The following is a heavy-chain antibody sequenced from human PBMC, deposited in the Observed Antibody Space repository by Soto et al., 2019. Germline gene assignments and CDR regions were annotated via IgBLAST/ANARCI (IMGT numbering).Heavy chain of an antibody. J-gene: IGHJ6*02. CDR2: ISGSGGST. Sequence: EVQLLESGGGLVQPGGSLRLSCAASGFTFSSYAMSWVRQAPGKGLEWVSAISGSGGSTYYADSVKGRFTISRDNSKNTLYLHMNSLRAEDTAVYSCATDAESRSSFDFTSFGVVPYYYYCGVDVWGQGTTVTVSS. D-gene: IGHD3-3*01. V-gene: IGHV3-23*01. CDR3: ATDAESRSSFDFTSFGVVPYYYYCGVDV. CDR1: GFTFSSYA.